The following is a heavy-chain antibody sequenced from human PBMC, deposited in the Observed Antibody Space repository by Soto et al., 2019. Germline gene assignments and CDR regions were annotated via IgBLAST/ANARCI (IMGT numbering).Heavy chain of an antibody. D-gene: IGHD2-15*01. Sequence: PSETLSLTCTVSGGSISSYYWSWIRQPPGKGLEWIGYIYYSGSTNYNPSLKSRVTISVDTSKNQFSLKLSSVTAADTAVYYCARSGYCSGGSCYNPLDYWGQGTLVTVSS. V-gene: IGHV4-59*08. J-gene: IGHJ4*02. CDR1: GGSISSYY. CDR3: ARSGYCSGGSCYNPLDY. CDR2: IYYSGST.